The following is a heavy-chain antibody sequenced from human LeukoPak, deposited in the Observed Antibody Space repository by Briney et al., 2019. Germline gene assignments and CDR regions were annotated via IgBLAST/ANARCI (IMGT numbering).Heavy chain of an antibody. CDR1: GFTFSSYG. D-gene: IGHD3-10*01. Sequence: PGGSLRLSCAASGFTFSSYGMHWVRQAPGKGLEWVAFIRYDGRNKYYADSVKGRFSISRDNSKNTLYLQINSLRAEDTAVYYCARGYYYFDYWGQGTLVTVSS. V-gene: IGHV3-30*02. CDR2: IRYDGRNK. CDR3: ARGYYYFDY. J-gene: IGHJ4*02.